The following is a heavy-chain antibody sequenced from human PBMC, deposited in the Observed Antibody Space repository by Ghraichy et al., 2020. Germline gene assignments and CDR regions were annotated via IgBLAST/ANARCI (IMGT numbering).Heavy chain of an antibody. J-gene: IGHJ3*02. Sequence: SETLSLTCTVSGGSISGFYWSWIRQPPGKGLEWIGYIVFSGSTFYNPSLKSRATMSIDTSKNQLSLNLTSVTAADTAVYYCARQPIGPSERAFDIWGRGTKVTVSS. CDR3: ARQPIGPSERAFDI. D-gene: IGHD6-25*01. CDR1: GGSISGFY. CDR2: IVFSGST. V-gene: IGHV4-59*08.